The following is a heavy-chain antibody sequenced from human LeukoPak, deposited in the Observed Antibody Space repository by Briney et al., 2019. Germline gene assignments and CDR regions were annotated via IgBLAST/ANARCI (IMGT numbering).Heavy chain of an antibody. CDR1: GFTFSSYA. CDR3: ARDLGVVTLLFDY. CDR2: IKQDGSEI. J-gene: IGHJ4*02. Sequence: GGSLRLSCAASGFTFSSYAMHWVRQAPGKGLEWVANIKQDGSEIYYVDSVKGRFTISRDNAKNSLYLQMNSLRAEDTAVYYCARDLGVVTLLFDYWGQGTLVTVSS. D-gene: IGHD4-23*01. V-gene: IGHV3-7*01.